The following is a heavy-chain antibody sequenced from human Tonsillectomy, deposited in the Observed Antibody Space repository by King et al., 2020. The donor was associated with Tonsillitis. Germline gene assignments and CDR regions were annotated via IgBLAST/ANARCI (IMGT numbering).Heavy chain of an antibody. CDR1: GFTFSKYS. J-gene: IGHJ4*02. Sequence: VQLVESGGGLVQPGGSLRLSCAASGFTFSKYSMIWVRQAPGKGLEWVSYISSSITSTYYADSVEGRLTISRDNAKNSLYLQMNSLRVEDTAVYYCARVLMGDISAAGTSDYWGRGTLVTVSS. D-gene: IGHD6-13*01. V-gene: IGHV3-48*04. CDR2: ISSSITST. CDR3: ARVLMGDISAAGTSDY.